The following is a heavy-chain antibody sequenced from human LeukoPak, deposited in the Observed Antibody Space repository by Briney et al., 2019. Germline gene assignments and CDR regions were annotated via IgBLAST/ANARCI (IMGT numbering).Heavy chain of an antibody. D-gene: IGHD3-22*01. J-gene: IGHJ4*02. CDR1: GGSISSYY. CDR3: ARASYYYDTSGYYYTY. V-gene: IGHV4-38-2*02. Sequence: SETLSLTCTVSGGSISSYYWGWFRQPPGKGLEWIGNIYHSGSTYYNPSLKSRVTITLDTSKNQFSLKLTSVTAADTAVYFCARASYYYDTSGYYYTYWGQGTLVSVSS. CDR2: IYHSGST.